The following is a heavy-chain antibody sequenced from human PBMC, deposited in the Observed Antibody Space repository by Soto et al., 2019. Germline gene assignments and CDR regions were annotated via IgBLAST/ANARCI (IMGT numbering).Heavy chain of an antibody. Sequence: GGSLRLSCAASGFTFSDYSMHWVRQAPGKGLEWVSYITTSSSPTYYADSVKGRFTISRDNSKNTLYLQMNSLRAEDTAVYYCAKGRGSYSYFDYWGQGTLVTVSS. CDR2: ITTSSSPT. CDR3: AKGRGSYSYFDY. J-gene: IGHJ4*02. V-gene: IGHV3-48*01. CDR1: GFTFSDYS. D-gene: IGHD1-26*01.